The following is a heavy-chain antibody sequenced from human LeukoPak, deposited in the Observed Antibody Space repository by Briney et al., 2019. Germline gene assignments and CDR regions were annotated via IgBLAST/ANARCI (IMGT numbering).Heavy chain of an antibody. J-gene: IGHJ6*02. D-gene: IGHD1-14*01. CDR1: GFTFSSYA. CDR3: AKDRNSRYYYYGMDV. V-gene: IGHV3-23*01. Sequence: GGSLRLSCAASGFTFSSYAMSWVRQAPGKGLEWVSAISGSGGSTYYADSVKGRFTISRDNSKNTLYLQMNSLRAEDTAVYYCAKDRNSRYYYYGMDVWGQGTTVTVSS. CDR2: ISGSGGST.